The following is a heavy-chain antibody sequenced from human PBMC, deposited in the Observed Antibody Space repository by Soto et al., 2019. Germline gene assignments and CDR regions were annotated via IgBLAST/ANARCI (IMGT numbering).Heavy chain of an antibody. Sequence: PSETLSLTCTVSGGSISSDGYYWSWIRQHPGKGLEWIGYISYSGSTYYNPSLKSRVTISVDTSTNQFSLKLSSVTAADTAVYYCARSITAAGTGYFQHWGQGTLVTVS. J-gene: IGHJ1*01. CDR1: GGSISSDGYY. D-gene: IGHD6-13*01. CDR2: ISYSGST. V-gene: IGHV4-31*03. CDR3: ARSITAAGTGYFQH.